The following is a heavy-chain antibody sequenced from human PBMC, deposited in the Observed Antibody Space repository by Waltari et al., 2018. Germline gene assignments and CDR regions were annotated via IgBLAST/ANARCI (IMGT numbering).Heavy chain of an antibody. D-gene: IGHD2-15*01. Sequence: QLQLQQSGPGLVKPSESLSLTCAVSGYSVTDNDLYNWVRQSPDKGLEWIGQVHRSGRTNYNPSLASRVTVSMDTPNNQVSLRVTSTTAADTAIYYCARDRGRGLILDSWGQGILVTVSP. CDR1: GYSVTDNDL. J-gene: IGHJ1*01. V-gene: IGHV4-4*02. CDR3: ARDRGRGLILDS. CDR2: VHRSGRT.